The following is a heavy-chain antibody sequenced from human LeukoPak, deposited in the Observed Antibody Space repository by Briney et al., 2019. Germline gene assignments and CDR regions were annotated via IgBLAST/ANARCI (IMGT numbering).Heavy chain of an antibody. CDR3: AIDYGGNLDYYGMDV. D-gene: IGHD4-23*01. Sequence: ASVKVSCKASGYTFTSYDINWVRQATGQGLEWMGWMNPNSGNTGYAQRFQGRVTMTRNTSISTAYMGLSSLRSEDTAVYYCAIDYGGNLDYYGMDVWGQGTTVTVSS. J-gene: IGHJ6*02. CDR1: GYTFTSYD. V-gene: IGHV1-8*01. CDR2: MNPNSGNT.